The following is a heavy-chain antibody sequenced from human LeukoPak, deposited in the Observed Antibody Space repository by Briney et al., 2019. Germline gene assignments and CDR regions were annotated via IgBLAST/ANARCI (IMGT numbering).Heavy chain of an antibody. Sequence: SVKVSCKASGGTFSSYAISWVRQAPGQGLEWMGRIIPIFGIANYAQKFQGRVTITADKSTSTAYMELSSLRSEDTAVYYCARGTGGAYYFDYWGQGTLSPSPQ. J-gene: IGHJ4*02. V-gene: IGHV1-69*04. CDR3: ARGTGGAYYFDY. D-gene: IGHD3-16*01. CDR2: IIPIFGIA. CDR1: GGTFSSYA.